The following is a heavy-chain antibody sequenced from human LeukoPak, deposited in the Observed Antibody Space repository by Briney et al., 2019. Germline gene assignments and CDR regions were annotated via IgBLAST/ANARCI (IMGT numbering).Heavy chain of an antibody. J-gene: IGHJ4*02. CDR3: AKSESYSYGSQDY. V-gene: IGHV3-23*01. D-gene: IGHD5-18*01. Sequence: GGSLRLSCAASGFTFSSYGMSWVRQAPGKGLEWVSAISGSGGSTYYADSVKGRFTISRDNSKNTLYLQMNSLRAEDTAVYYCAKSESYSYGSQDYWGQGTLVTVSS. CDR1: GFTFSSYG. CDR2: ISGSGGST.